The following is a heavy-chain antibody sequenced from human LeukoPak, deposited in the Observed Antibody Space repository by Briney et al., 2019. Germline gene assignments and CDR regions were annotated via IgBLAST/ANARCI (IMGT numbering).Heavy chain of an antibody. J-gene: IGHJ4*02. CDR1: GFILTSYG. Sequence: PGGSLRLSCAASGFILTSYGMHWVRQAPGKGLEWVAFLRYDGSNKYYADSVKGRFTISRDTSKNTLFLQVDSLRAEDTAVYFCAKDRRTGSFYDPLDYWGQGTLVTVSS. CDR3: AKDRRTGSFYDPLDY. V-gene: IGHV3-30*02. D-gene: IGHD1-26*01. CDR2: LRYDGSNK.